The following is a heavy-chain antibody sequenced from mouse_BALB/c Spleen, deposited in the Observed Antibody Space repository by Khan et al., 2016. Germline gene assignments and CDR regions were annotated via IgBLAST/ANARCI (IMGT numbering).Heavy chain of an antibody. CDR1: GYSFTGYY. CDR3: ARSGLPSITTGCLAY. Sequence: LVKTGASVKISCKASGYSFTGYYMHWVKQSHGKSLEWIGYISCYNGATSYNQKFKGKATFTVDTSSSTAYMQFNSLTSEDSAVYYCARSGLPSITTGCLAYWGQGTLVTVSA. CDR2: ISCYNGAT. J-gene: IGHJ3*01. V-gene: IGHV1S34*01. D-gene: IGHD1-2*01.